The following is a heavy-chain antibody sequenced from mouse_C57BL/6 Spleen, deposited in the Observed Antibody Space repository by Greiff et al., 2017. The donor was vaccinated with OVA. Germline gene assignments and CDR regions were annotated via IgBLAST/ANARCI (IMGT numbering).Heavy chain of an antibody. CDR3: VGETNWARENYFDY. D-gene: IGHD4-1*01. Sequence: EVKLMESGGGLVQPKGSLKLSCAASGFTFNTYAMHWVRQAPGKGLEWVARIRSKSSNYATYYADSVKDRFTISRDDSQSMLYLQMNNLKTEDTAMYYCVGETNWARENYFDYWGQGTTLTVAS. V-gene: IGHV10-3*01. CDR2: IRSKSSNYAT. J-gene: IGHJ2*01. CDR1: GFTFNTYA.